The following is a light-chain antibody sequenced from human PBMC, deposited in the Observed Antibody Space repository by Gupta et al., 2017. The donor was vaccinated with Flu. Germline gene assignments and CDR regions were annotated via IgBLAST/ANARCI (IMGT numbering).Light chain of an antibody. CDR1: SGSVSSGYY. CDR2: NTN. V-gene: IGLV8-61*01. Sequence: QTVVTQEPSFSVSPGGTVTLTCGLSSGSVSSGYYPSWYQQTPGQAPRTRSDNTNTRSSGVPDRVSGSILGTNDAITITGAQADDESYSDCVIYMGSARQVFGGGTKLTVL. J-gene: IGLJ2*01. CDR3: VIYMGSARQV.